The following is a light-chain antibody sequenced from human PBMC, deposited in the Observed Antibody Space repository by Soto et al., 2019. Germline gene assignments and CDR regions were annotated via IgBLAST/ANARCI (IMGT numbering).Light chain of an antibody. V-gene: IGKV1-5*03. CDR3: QQYYISAP. J-gene: IGKJ1*01. CDR1: QTISNY. Sequence: DIQLTQSPSTLSASVGDRVTITCRASQTISNYLTWYQQRPGKAPKLLIYRSSILQNGVPSRFSGSGSGTEFTLTISSLQPDDFATYYCQQYYISAPFGQGTRVEI. CDR2: RSS.